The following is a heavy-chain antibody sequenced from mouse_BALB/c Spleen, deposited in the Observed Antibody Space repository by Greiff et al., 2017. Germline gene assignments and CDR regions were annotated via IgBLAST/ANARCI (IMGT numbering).Heavy chain of an antibody. J-gene: IGHJ3*01. CDR1: GFTFSSYA. V-gene: IGHV5-9-4*01. CDR2: ISSGGSYT. D-gene: IGHD2-3*01. CDR3: ARDLGDGYWFAY. Sequence: EVKLMESGGGLVKPGGSLKLSCAASGFTFSSYAMSWVRQSPEKRLEWVAEISSGGSYTYYPDTVTGRFTISRDNDKNTLYLEMSSLRSEDTAMYYCARDLGDGYWFAYWGQGTLVTVSA.